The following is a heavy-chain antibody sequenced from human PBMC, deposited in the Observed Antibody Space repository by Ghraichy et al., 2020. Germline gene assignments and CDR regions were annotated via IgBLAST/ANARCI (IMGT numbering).Heavy chain of an antibody. CDR1: GGSFSGYY. J-gene: IGHJ6*02. CDR2: INHSGST. CDR3: ARAKHYYYYGMDV. Sequence: SETLSLTCAVYGGSFSGYYWSWIRQPPGKGLEWIGEINHSGSTNYNPSLKSRVTISVDTSKNQFSLKLSSVTAADTAVYYCARAKHYYYYGMDVWGQGTTVTVPS. V-gene: IGHV4-34*01.